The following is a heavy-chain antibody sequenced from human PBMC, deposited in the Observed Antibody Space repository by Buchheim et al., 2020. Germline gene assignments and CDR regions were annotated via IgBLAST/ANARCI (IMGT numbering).Heavy chain of an antibody. CDR1: GGSISSYY. CDR3: ARAERYNYGVKWFVP. J-gene: IGHJ5*02. CDR2: IHYSGST. D-gene: IGHD5-18*01. V-gene: IGHV4-59*01. Sequence: QVQLQESGPGLVKPSETLSLTCTVSGGSISSYYWNWIRQSPGKGLEWIGYIHYSGSTTYNPSLRSRVTISVDTSKNQFSLKVISVTAADTAVYYCARAERYNYGVKWFVPWGQGTL.